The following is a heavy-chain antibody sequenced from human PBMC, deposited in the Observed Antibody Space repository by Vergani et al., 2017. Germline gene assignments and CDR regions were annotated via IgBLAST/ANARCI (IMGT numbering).Heavy chain of an antibody. Sequence: EVQLVESGGGLVKPGGSLRLSCAASGFTFSSYSMNWVRQAPGKGLEWVSSISSSSSYIYYADSVKGRFTISRDNAKNSLYLQMNSLRAEDTAVYYCARCRAAARPHDAFDIWGQGTMVTVSS. J-gene: IGHJ3*02. V-gene: IGHV3-21*01. D-gene: IGHD6-6*01. CDR3: ARCRAAARPHDAFDI. CDR1: GFTFSSYS. CDR2: ISSSSSYI.